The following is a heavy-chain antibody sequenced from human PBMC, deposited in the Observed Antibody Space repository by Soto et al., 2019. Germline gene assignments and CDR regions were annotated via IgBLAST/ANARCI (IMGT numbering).Heavy chain of an antibody. CDR3: AGGVVVATS. V-gene: IGHV4-30-2*01. CDR1: GDSLSRGGYS. J-gene: IGHJ4*02. CDR2: IYHSGST. D-gene: IGHD5-12*01. Sequence: ASDTLSLTCAVSGDSLSRGGYSWSWIRQPPGKGLEWIGCIYHSGSTYYNPSLKSRVTISVDRSKNQFSLNLSSVTAADTAVYYCAGGVVVATSWGQGTLVTVSS.